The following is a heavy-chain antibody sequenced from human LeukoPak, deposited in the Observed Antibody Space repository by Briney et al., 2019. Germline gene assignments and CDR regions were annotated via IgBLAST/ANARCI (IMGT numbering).Heavy chain of an antibody. CDR1: GFTFSSYA. CDR3: ARYMGYSSSYDY. D-gene: IGHD6-6*01. J-gene: IGHJ4*02. Sequence: GRSLRLSCAASGFTFSSYAMHWVRQAPGKGLEWVAVISYDGSNKYYADSVKGRFSISRDNSKNTLYLQMNSLRAEDTAVYYCARYMGYSSSYDYWGQGTLVTVSS. V-gene: IGHV3-30*01. CDR2: ISYDGSNK.